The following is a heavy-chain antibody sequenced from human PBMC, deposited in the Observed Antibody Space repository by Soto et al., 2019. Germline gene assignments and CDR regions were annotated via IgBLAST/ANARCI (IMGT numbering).Heavy chain of an antibody. CDR3: AREAYSGYDQGWFDP. V-gene: IGHV3-48*02. D-gene: IGHD5-12*01. J-gene: IGHJ5*02. CDR2: ISSSSSTI. CDR1: GFTFSSYS. Sequence: EVQLVESGGGLVQPGGSLRLSCAASGFTFSSYSMNWVRQAPGKGLEWVSYISSSSSTIYYADSVKGRFTISRDNAKNSLYLQMNSLRDEYTAVYYCAREAYSGYDQGWFDPWGQGTLVTVSS.